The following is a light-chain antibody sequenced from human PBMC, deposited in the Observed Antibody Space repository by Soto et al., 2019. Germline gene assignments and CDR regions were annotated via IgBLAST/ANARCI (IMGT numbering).Light chain of an antibody. CDR3: QERNRWPRGT. Sequence: EVVLIQSPATLSLSPGESATLSCRASQSVSVNFAWYQQKPGQAPRPLIYSASDRAPGIPARFSGRGSGTYFTLTISSLEPEDFAVYYCQERNRWPRGTFGGGTKVEIK. CDR2: SAS. V-gene: IGKV3-11*01. CDR1: QSVSVN. J-gene: IGKJ4*01.